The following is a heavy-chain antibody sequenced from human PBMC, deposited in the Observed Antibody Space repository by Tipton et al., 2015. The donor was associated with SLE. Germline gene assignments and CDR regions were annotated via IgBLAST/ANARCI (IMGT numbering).Heavy chain of an antibody. CDR2: IYYSGST. CDR1: GGSISSYY. CDR3: ARMDDTFFDY. Sequence: TLSLTCTVSGGSISSYYWSWIRQPPGKGLEWIGYIYYSGSTYYNPSLKSRVTISVDTSKNQFSLKLNSVTAADTAVYYCARMDDTFFDYWGQGTLVTVSS. V-gene: IGHV4-59*01. D-gene: IGHD3-22*01. J-gene: IGHJ4*02.